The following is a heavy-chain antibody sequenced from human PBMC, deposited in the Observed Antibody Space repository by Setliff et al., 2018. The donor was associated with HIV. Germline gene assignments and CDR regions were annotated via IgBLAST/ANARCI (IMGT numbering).Heavy chain of an antibody. CDR3: TVYSSSSPY. CDR2: IRSRSNSHAT. CDR1: ELTFSNYA. J-gene: IGHJ4*02. D-gene: IGHD6-6*01. V-gene: IGHV3-73*01. Sequence: PGGSLRLSCAASELTFSNYAMTWVRQAPGKGLEWVGRIRSRSNSHATVYAAAVRGRFTISRDDSKNTAYLQMNSLKTEDTAMYYCTVYSSSSPYWGQGTLVTVSS.